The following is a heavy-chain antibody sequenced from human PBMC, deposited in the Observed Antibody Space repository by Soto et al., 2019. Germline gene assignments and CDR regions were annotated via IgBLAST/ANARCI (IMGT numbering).Heavy chain of an antibody. CDR3: ARSIVVVTALDY. CDR1: GCAYTSYA. J-gene: IGHJ4*02. CDR2: INAGNGNT. V-gene: IGHV1-3*01. D-gene: IGHD2-21*02. Sequence: ASVKVSCKASGCAYTSYAMHWVRQAPGQRLEWMGWINAGNGNTKYSQKFQGRVTITRDTSASTAYMELSSLRSEDTAVYYCARSIVVVTALDYWGQGTLVTVSS.